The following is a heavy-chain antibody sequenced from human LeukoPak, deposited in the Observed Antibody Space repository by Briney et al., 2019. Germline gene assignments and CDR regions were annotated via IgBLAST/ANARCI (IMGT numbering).Heavy chain of an antibody. Sequence: GGSLRLSCAASGFTFSSYAMSWVRQAPGKGLEWVSAISGSGGSTYYADSVKGRFTISRDNSKNTLYLQMNSLRAEDTAVYYCARVSRYPHPSYYYYYMDVWGKGTTVTISS. J-gene: IGHJ6*03. CDR3: ARVSRYPHPSYYYYYMDV. CDR1: GFTFSSYA. D-gene: IGHD1-14*01. CDR2: ISGSGGST. V-gene: IGHV3-23*01.